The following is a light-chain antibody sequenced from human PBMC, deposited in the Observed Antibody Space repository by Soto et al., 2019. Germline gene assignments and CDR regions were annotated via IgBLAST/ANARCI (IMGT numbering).Light chain of an antibody. Sequence: EIVMTQSPATLSVSPWERATLSCRASQSFSSNLAWYQQKPGQAPRLLIYDASNRATGIPARFSGSGSGTDFTLTISSLEPEDFAVYYCQQRSNWLTFGGGTKVDIK. J-gene: IGKJ4*01. CDR2: DAS. V-gene: IGKV3-11*01. CDR3: QQRSNWLT. CDR1: QSFSSN.